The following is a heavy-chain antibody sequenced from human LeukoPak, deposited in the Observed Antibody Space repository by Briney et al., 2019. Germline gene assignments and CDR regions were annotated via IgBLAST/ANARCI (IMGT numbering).Heavy chain of an antibody. D-gene: IGHD1-26*01. CDR1: GYTFISYW. CDR2: IYPGDSHT. V-gene: IGHV5-51*01. CDR3: ARQGGATTSIDY. J-gene: IGHJ4*02. Sequence: GESLKISCKGSGYTFISYWIGWVRQMPGKGLEWMGIIYPGDSHTRYSPSFQGQVTISADRSISTAYLQWSSLKASDTAIYYCARQGGATTSIDYWGQGTLVTVSS.